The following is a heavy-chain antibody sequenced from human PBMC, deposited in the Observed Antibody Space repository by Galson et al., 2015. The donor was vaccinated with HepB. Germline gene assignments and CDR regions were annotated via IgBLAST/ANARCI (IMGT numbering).Heavy chain of an antibody. Sequence: ETLSLTCNVSGGSVSSGGNYWSWVRQSPGKGLVWIGYTYYFGSTNYNPSLKSRVTISVDTSKNQFSLKLTSVTAADTALYYCARNMAGFYPYFDHWGQGILVTVSS. D-gene: IGHD2/OR15-2a*01. CDR2: TYYFGST. J-gene: IGHJ4*02. CDR1: GGSVSSGGNY. V-gene: IGHV4-61*08. CDR3: ARNMAGFYPYFDH.